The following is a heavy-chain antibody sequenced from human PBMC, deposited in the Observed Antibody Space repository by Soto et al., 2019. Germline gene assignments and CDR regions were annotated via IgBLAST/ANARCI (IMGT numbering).Heavy chain of an antibody. CDR3: ASQCGFGSPLGFDP. CDR2: INSDGSSL. J-gene: IGHJ5*02. CDR1: GFIFSTYW. V-gene: IGHV3-74*01. Sequence: EVQLVESGGGLVQPGGSLRLSCAASGFIFSTYWMHWVRQAPGKGLVWVSRINSDGSSLSNADSVKGRFTISRDNAKNTLYLQMNSLRAEESAVYYCASQCGFGSPLGFDPWGQGTLVTVPS. D-gene: IGHD2-21*01.